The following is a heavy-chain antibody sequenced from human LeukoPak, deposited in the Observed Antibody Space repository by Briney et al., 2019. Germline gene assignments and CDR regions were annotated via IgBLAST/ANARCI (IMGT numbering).Heavy chain of an antibody. CDR3: ALDYSNYGEPDAFDI. V-gene: IGHV3-11*01. J-gene: IGHJ3*02. D-gene: IGHD4-11*01. Sequence: GGSLRLSCAASGFTFSDYYMSWIRQAPGKGLEWVSYISSSGSTIYYADSVKGRFTISRDNAKNSLYLQMNSLRAEDTAVYYCALDYSNYGEPDAFDIWGQGTMVTVSS. CDR2: ISSSGSTI. CDR1: GFTFSDYY.